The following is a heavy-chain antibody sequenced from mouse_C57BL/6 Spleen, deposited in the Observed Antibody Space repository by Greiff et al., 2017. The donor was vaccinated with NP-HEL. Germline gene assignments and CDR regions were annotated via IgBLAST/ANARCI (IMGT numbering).Heavy chain of an antibody. CDR3: ARGMYFDV. V-gene: IGHV1-26*01. CDR1: GYTFTDYY. CDR2: INPNNGGT. Sequence: VQLQQSGPELVKPGASVKISCKASGYTFTDYYMNWVKQSHGKSLEWIGDINPNNGGTSYNQKFKGKATLTVDKSSSTAYMELRSLTSEDSAVYYCARGMYFDVWGTGTTVTVSS. J-gene: IGHJ1*03.